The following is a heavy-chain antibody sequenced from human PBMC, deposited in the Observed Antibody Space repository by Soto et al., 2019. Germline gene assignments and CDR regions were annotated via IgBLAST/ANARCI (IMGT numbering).Heavy chain of an antibody. Sequence: PGGSLRLSCAASGFTFSNYWMNWVRQAPGKGLEWVANIKQDGSEKYYVDSVKGRFTISRDNAKNSLYLQMNSLRAEDTAVYYCARDYEQWGQGTLVTVSS. V-gene: IGHV3-7*04. D-gene: IGHD3-16*01. J-gene: IGHJ4*02. CDR3: ARDYEQ. CDR2: IKQDGSEK. CDR1: GFTFSNYW.